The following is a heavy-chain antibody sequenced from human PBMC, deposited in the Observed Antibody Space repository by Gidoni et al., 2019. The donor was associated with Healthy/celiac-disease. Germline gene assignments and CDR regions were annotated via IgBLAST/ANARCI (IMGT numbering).Heavy chain of an antibody. Sequence: EVQLLESGGGLVQPGGSLRLSCAASGFTFSSYAISWVRQAPGKGLEWVSAISGSGGSTYYADSVKGRFTISRDNSKNTLYLQMNSLRAEDTAVYYCAKAYYYDSSGYRGGVYFDYWGQGTLVTVSS. CDR2: ISGSGGST. V-gene: IGHV3-23*01. CDR1: GFTFSSYA. CDR3: AKAYYYDSSGYRGGVYFDY. D-gene: IGHD3-22*01. J-gene: IGHJ4*02.